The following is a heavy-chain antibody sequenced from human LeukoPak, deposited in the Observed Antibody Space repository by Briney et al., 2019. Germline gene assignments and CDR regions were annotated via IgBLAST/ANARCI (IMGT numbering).Heavy chain of an antibody. J-gene: IGHJ4*02. CDR2: ISSSGSTL. Sequence: PGGSLRLSCAASGFTFSSYEMNWVRQAPGKGLEWVSYISSSGSTLYYADSVKGRFTISRDNAKNSLYLQMNSLRAEDTAVYYCARYDGGVAIDHWGQGTLVTVSS. D-gene: IGHD3-16*01. V-gene: IGHV3-48*03. CDR1: GFTFSSYE. CDR3: ARYDGGVAIDH.